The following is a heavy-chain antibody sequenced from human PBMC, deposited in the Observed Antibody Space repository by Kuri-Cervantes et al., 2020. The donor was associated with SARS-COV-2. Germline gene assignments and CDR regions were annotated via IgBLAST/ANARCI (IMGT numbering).Heavy chain of an antibody. CDR3: AKSGEDRYYYYYYMDV. CDR2: ISGSGGST. Sequence: GESLKISCAASGFTFSSYAMSWVRQAPGKGLAWVSAISGSGGSTYYADSVKGRFTVSRDNSKNTLYLQMNSLRAEDTAVYYCAKSGEDRYYYYYYMDVWGKGTTVTVSS. D-gene: IGHD1-26*01. V-gene: IGHV3-23*01. CDR1: GFTFSSYA. J-gene: IGHJ6*03.